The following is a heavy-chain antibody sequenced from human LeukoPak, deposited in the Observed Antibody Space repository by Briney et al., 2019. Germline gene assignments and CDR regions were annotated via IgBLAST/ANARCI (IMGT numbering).Heavy chain of an antibody. Sequence: GGSLRLSCAVSGFTFSSHAMSWVRQAPGKGLEWVSTISGSATGTYYADSVKGRFSISRDNSKNTLYLQMNSLRAEDTAVYYCANKAVAGIGIGVYWGQGTLVTVSS. CDR3: ANKAVAGIGIGVY. D-gene: IGHD6-19*01. V-gene: IGHV3-23*01. CDR1: GFTFSSHA. CDR2: ISGSATGT. J-gene: IGHJ4*02.